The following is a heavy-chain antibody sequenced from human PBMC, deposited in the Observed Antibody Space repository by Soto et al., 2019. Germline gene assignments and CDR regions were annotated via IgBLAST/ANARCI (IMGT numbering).Heavy chain of an antibody. CDR3: AKDRERIATRSIDY. D-gene: IGHD6-6*01. J-gene: IGHJ4*02. CDR1: GFTFSSYA. Sequence: EVQLLESGGGLVQPGGSLRLSCAASGFTFSSYAMSWVSQAPGKGLEWVSGISGSGVSTYYADSVNGRFTISRDNSKSTLYLQMDSLRAEDTAVYYCAKDRERIATRSIDYWGQGTLVTVSS. V-gene: IGHV3-23*01. CDR2: ISGSGVST.